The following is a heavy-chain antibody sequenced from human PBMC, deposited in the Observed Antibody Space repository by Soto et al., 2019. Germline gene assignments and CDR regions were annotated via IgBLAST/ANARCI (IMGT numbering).Heavy chain of an antibody. V-gene: IGHV3-74*01. CDR2: INSDGSST. CDR1: GFTFSSYW. CDR3: XDXAXXSLDLQMLSPRAEDTAVYYCAIRASYSDSSGYFDY. Sequence: EVQLVESGGGLVQPGGSLRLSCAASGFTFSSYWMHWVRQAPGKGLVWVSRINSDGSSTSYADSVKGRFTISRDNVKQXXXXRTXXXEPWQAQCSTXXDXAXXSLDLQMLSPRAEDTAVYYCAIRASYSDSSGYFDYWGQGPLVTVSS. D-gene: IGHD1-1*01. J-gene: IGHJ4*02.